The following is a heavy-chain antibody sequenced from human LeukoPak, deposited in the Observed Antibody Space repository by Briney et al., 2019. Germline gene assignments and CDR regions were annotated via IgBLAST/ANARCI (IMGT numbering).Heavy chain of an antibody. CDR2: ISAYNGNT. D-gene: IGHD1-1*01. CDR3: ARDQLSRGVWFDP. Sequence: ASVKVSCKASGYTFTSYGISWMRQAPGQGLEWMGWISAYNGNTKYAQKLQGRVTMTTDTSTSTAYMELRSLRSDDTAVYYCARDQLSRGVWFDPWGQGTLVTVSS. V-gene: IGHV1-18*01. CDR1: GYTFTSYG. J-gene: IGHJ5*02.